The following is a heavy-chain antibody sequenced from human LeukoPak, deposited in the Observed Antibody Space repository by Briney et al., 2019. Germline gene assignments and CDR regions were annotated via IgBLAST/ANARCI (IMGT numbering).Heavy chain of an antibody. D-gene: IGHD3-16*01. CDR1: GLTFSTYW. CDR2: INQNGREK. CDR3: ARSLGDD. J-gene: IGHJ4*02. V-gene: IGHV3-7*01. Sequence: GGSLRLPCEVSGLTFSTYWMTWVRQAPGKGLEWVASINQNGREKYYVDSVKGRFTISRDNAKDSLYLQMNSLRDEDTAVYYCARSLGDDWGQGTLVTVSS.